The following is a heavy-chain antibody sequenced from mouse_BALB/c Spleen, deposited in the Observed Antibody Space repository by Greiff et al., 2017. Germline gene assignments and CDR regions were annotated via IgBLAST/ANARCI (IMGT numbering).Heavy chain of an antibody. CDR3: AREGGSSPWWYFDV. V-gene: IGHV5-9-4*01. Sequence: EVMLVESGGGLVKPGGSLKLSCAASGFTFSSYAMSWVRQSPEKRLEWVAEISSGGRYTYYPDTVTGRFTISRDNAKNTLYLEMSSLRSEDTAMYYGAREGGSSPWWYFDVWGAGTTVTVAS. CDR2: ISSGGRYT. CDR1: GFTFSSYA. D-gene: IGHD1-1*01. J-gene: IGHJ1*01.